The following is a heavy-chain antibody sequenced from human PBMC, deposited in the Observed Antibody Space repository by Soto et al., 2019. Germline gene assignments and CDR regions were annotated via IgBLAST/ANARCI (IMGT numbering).Heavy chain of an antibody. V-gene: IGHV1-69*14. J-gene: IGHJ4*02. CDR1: GDIFSGYS. CDR3: ARDLGSGYDPGDY. Sequence: QVQLVQSGAEVKKPGSSVKVSCKTSGDIFSGYSISWVRQAPGQGLEWMGGIIPIFGTTNYAQRFHGRVTNDADKSTSTVDMELYSLKSGDTAVDSCARDLGSGYDPGDYWGQGTLVTGSS. D-gene: IGHD5-12*01. CDR2: IIPIFGTT.